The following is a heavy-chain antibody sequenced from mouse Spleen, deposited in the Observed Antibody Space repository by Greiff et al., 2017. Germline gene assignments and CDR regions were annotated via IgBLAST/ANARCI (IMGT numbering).Heavy chain of an antibody. Sequence: EVKLMESGGGLVKPGGSLKLSCAASGFTFSDYGMHWVRQAPEKGLEWVAYISSGSSTIYYADTVKGRFTISRDNAKNTLFLQMTSLRSEDTAMYYCARSRITTASRAMDYWGQGTSVTVSS. J-gene: IGHJ4*01. CDR2: ISSGSSTI. CDR1: GFTFSDYG. V-gene: IGHV5-17*01. D-gene: IGHD1-2*01. CDR3: ARSRITTASRAMDY.